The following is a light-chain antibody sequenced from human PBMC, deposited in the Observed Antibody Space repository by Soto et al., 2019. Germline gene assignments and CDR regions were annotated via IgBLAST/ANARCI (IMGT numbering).Light chain of an antibody. Sequence: QSALTQPASVSGSPGQSITISCTGTSGDVGIYNYVSWYQQCPGKAPKLIIYDVFNRPSGVSDRFSGSKSGNTASLTISVLQPDDEADYYCSSYTRSTTYVFGTGTKLTVL. J-gene: IGLJ1*01. CDR1: SGDVGIYNY. CDR3: SSYTRSTTYV. CDR2: DVF. V-gene: IGLV2-14*03.